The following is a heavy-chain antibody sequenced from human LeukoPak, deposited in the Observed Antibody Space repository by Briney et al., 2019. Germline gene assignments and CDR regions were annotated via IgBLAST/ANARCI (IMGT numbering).Heavy chain of an antibody. Sequence: PGGSLRLFCAASGFTFSIYAMSWVRQAPGKGLEWVSAIGDTTYYADSVEGRFTISRDNSKNTLYLQMNSLRAEDAAIYYCAKAFAFVGANFFDYWSQGTLVTVSS. CDR1: GFTFSIYA. CDR2: IGDTT. J-gene: IGHJ4*02. D-gene: IGHD1-26*01. CDR3: AKAFAFVGANFFDY. V-gene: IGHV3-23*01.